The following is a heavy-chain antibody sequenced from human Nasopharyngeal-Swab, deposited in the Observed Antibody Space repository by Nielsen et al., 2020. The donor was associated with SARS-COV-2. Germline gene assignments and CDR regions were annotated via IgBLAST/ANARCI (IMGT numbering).Heavy chain of an antibody. Sequence: GESLKISCAASGFTFSSYAMSWVRQAPGKGLEWVSAISGSGGSKYYADSVKGRFTISRDNSKNTLYLQMNSLRAEDTAVYYCAAGGDSSSSTFDYWGQGTLVTVSS. D-gene: IGHD6-6*01. CDR2: ISGSGGSK. V-gene: IGHV3-23*01. CDR1: GFTFSSYA. J-gene: IGHJ4*02. CDR3: AAGGDSSSSTFDY.